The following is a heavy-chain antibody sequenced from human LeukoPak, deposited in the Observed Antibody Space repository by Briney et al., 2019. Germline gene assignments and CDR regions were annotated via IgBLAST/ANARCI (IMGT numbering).Heavy chain of an antibody. D-gene: IGHD3-22*01. J-gene: IGHJ4*02. CDR1: GYTLTSYG. CDR2: ISGYNGNT. Sequence: ASVKVSCKASGYTLTSYGISRVRQAPGQGLEWMGWISGYNGNTNYEQKVQGRVTMTTDTSTNTAYMELRSLRSDDTAVYYCARDLGSNFYYALDYWGQGTLVTVSS. V-gene: IGHV1-18*01. CDR3: ARDLGSNFYYALDY.